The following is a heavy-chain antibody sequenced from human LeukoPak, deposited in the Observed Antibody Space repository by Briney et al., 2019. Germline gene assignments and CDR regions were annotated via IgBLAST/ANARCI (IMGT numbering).Heavy chain of an antibody. Sequence: GGSLRLSCAASGFTFSSCGMHWVRQAPGKGLEWVAVIWYDGSNKYYADSVKGRFTISRDNSKNTLYLQMNSLRAEDSAVYYCARDRPYTYGTRIYYYYGMDVWGQGTTVTVSS. V-gene: IGHV3-33*01. CDR2: IWYDGSNK. CDR3: ARDRPYTYGTRIYYYYGMDV. D-gene: IGHD5-18*01. CDR1: GFTFSSCG. J-gene: IGHJ6*02.